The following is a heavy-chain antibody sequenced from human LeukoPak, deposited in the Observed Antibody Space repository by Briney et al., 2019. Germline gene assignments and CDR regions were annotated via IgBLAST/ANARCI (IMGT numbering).Heavy chain of an antibody. CDR3: ARAFGVVPGGAFDI. D-gene: IGHD3-3*01. V-gene: IGHV4-59*01. Sequence: SETLSLTCTVSGGSISSYYWSWIRQPPGKGLEWIGYIYYSGSTNYNPSLKSRVTISVDTSKNQFSLKLSSVTAADTAVYYCARAFGVVPGGAFDIWGQGTMVTVSS. CDR2: IYYSGST. J-gene: IGHJ3*02. CDR1: GGSISSYY.